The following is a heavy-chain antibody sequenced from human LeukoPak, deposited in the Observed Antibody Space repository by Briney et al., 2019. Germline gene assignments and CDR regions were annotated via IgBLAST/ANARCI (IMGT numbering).Heavy chain of an antibody. Sequence: PGGSLRLSCAASGFTFSSYGMSWVRQAPGKGREVVANIRQDGSEKYYVDSVKGRFTISRDNAKNSLYLQMKSLRSEDTAVYYCARDGSRLYYFDYWGQGTLVTVSS. D-gene: IGHD5-12*01. V-gene: IGHV3-7*05. J-gene: IGHJ4*02. CDR1: GFTFSSYG. CDR3: ARDGSRLYYFDY. CDR2: IRQDGSEK.